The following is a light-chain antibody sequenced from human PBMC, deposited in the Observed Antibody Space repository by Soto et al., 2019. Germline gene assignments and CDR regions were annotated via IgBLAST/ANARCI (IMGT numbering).Light chain of an antibody. V-gene: IGKV3-11*01. CDR1: QSVSTY. CDR3: QQRYNWPVT. Sequence: EIVLTQSPATLSLSPGERATLSCRASQSVSTYLAWYQQKPGQAPRLLIYDASNRATDMPARFSGSGSGTDFTLTISSLEHEDFAFYYCQQRYNWPVTFGQGTKLEIK. CDR2: DAS. J-gene: IGKJ2*01.